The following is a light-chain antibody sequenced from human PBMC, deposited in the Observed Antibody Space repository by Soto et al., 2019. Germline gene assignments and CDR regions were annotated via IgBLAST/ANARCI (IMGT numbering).Light chain of an antibody. J-gene: IGKJ4*01. CDR1: QSVSSY. CDR2: DAS. V-gene: IGKV3-11*01. Sequence: EIVLTQSPATLSLSPGERVTLSCRASQSVSSYLAWYQQKPGQPPRLLIYDASSRATGISARFSGSGSGTDFTLTISSLEPEDFAVYYCQQRITWPLTFGGGTKVELK. CDR3: QQRITWPLT.